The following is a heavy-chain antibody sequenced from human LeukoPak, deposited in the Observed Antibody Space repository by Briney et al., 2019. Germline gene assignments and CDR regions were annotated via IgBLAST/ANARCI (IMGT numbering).Heavy chain of an antibody. CDR2: IKEDGSEK. J-gene: IGHJ4*02. CDR3: ARVGAGGGNYFRSYYDR. V-gene: IGHV3-7*01. D-gene: IGHD2/OR15-2a*01. CDR1: GFTFSSYW. Sequence: GGSLRLSCAASGFTFSSYWMGWFRQAPGRGLEWVANIKEDGSEKNYVDSVKGRFSISRDNAENSLYLQMNSMRVEDTAMYYCARVGAGGGNYFRSYYDRWGQGTLVTVSS.